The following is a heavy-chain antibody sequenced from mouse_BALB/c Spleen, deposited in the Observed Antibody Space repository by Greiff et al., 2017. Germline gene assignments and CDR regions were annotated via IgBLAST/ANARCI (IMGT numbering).Heavy chain of an antibody. J-gene: IGHJ2*01. CDR1: GDSITSGY. CDR3: ARSHITTVYFDY. D-gene: IGHD1-1*01. Sequence: EVQLQESGPSLVKPSQTLSLTCSVTGDSITSGYWNWVRKFPGNKLEYMGYISYSGSTYYNPSLKSRISIIQDTSKNQYYLQLNSVTTEDTATYCCARSHITTVYFDYWGQGTTLTVSA. V-gene: IGHV3-8*02. CDR2: ISYSGST.